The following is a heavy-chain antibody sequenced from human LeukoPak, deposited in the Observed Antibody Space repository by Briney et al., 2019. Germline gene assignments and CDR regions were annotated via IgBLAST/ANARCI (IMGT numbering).Heavy chain of an antibody. D-gene: IGHD1-26*01. J-gene: IGHJ4*02. CDR2: INTGNGDT. CDR1: GYTFTTYA. CDR3: ARDLGSGSLHY. Sequence: ASVKVSCKASGYTFTTYAIHWVRQAPGQRLEWLGWINTGNGDTRYSQTFQGRVTITSYTSASTAYMELSSLRSEDTAVYYCARDLGSGSLHYWGQGTLVTVSS. V-gene: IGHV1-3*04.